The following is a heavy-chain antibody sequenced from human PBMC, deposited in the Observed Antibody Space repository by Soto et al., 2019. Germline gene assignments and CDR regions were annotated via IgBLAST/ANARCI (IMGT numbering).Heavy chain of an antibody. J-gene: IGHJ4*02. Sequence: EVQLVESGGGLVQPGGSLRLSCAASGFTVNSDYMTWVRQAPGKGLEWVSVIYSGGSTYYTDSVKGRFTISRDNSKNTLYLQMNSLRAEHTAVYYCARAPLYGGQAYWGQGTLVTVSS. CDR1: GFTVNSDY. CDR3: ARAPLYGGQAY. D-gene: IGHD4-17*01. CDR2: IYSGGST. V-gene: IGHV3-66*01.